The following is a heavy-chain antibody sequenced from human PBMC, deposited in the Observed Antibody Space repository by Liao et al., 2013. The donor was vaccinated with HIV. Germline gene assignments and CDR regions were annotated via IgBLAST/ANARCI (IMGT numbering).Heavy chain of an antibody. Sequence: QVQLQESGPGLVKPSQTLSLTCTVSGGSISSGSYYWSWIRQPAGKGLEWIGRIYTSGSTNYNPSLKSRVTISVDTSKNQFSLKLSSVTAADTAVYYCATSRVYCSSTSCYAQSAFDIWGQGTMVTVSS. CDR1: GGSISSGSYY. V-gene: IGHV4-61*02. J-gene: IGHJ3*02. D-gene: IGHD2-2*01. CDR2: IYTSGST. CDR3: ATSRVYCSSTSCYAQSAFDI.